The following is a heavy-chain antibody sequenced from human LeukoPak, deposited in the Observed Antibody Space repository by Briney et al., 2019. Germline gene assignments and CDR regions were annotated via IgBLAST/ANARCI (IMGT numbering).Heavy chain of an antibody. CDR3: ARTGYSSGWYQDNWFDP. CDR1: GGSISSGDYY. J-gene: IGHJ5*02. D-gene: IGHD6-19*01. Sequence: PSETLSLTCTVSGGSISSGDYYWSWIRQPPGKGLEWIGYIYYSGSTYYNPSLKSRVTISVDTSKNQFSLKLSSVTAADTAVYYCARTGYSSGWYQDNWFDPWGQGTLVTVSS. V-gene: IGHV4-30-4*01. CDR2: IYYSGST.